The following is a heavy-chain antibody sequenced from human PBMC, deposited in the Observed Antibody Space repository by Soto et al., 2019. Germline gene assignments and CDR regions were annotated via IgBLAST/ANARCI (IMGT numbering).Heavy chain of an antibody. Sequence: EMQLVESGGGLVQPGGSLRLSCAAPGFTLSGHWIHWVRQAPGKGLEWVSRIAIDGRGTSYADSVKGRFTISTDSAKNTVFLQMDSLRGEETAVYYCATVFDFWGQGTLVTVSS. V-gene: IGHV3-74*01. CDR2: IAIDGRGT. CDR1: GFTLSGHW. J-gene: IGHJ4*02. CDR3: ATVFDF.